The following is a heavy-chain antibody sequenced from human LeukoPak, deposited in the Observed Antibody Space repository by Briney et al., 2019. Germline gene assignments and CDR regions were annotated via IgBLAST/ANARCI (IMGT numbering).Heavy chain of an antibody. V-gene: IGHV1-18*01. J-gene: IGHJ4*02. CDR1: GYTFTSFG. D-gene: IGHD1-7*01. CDR2: ISAYNGNT. CDR3: ARWSRNSLSDFDY. Sequence: GASVKVSCKASGYTFTSFGINWVRQAPGQGLEWMGWISAYNGNTNYAQNLQGRVTMTTDTSTSTAYMELRSVRSDDTAVYYCARWSRNSLSDFDYWGQGTLVTVSS.